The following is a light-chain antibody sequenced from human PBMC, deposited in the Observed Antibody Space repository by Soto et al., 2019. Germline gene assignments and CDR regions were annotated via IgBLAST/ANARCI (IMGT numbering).Light chain of an antibody. J-gene: IGKJ3*01. Sequence: EIVLTQSPGTLSLSPGERATLSCKARQSVTARYLAWYQQRRGRAPTLLIYGASARAPGIPDRFSGGGSGTDFTLTISRMEPEDFAVYYCQQYGSSPFTFGPGTKVEIK. CDR3: QQYGSSPFT. CDR1: QSVTARY. V-gene: IGKV3-20*01. CDR2: GAS.